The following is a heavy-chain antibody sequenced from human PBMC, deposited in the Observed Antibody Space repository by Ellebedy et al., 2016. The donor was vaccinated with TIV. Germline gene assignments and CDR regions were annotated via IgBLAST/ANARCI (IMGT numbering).Heavy chain of an antibody. D-gene: IGHD4-11*01. CDR2: INPSGGST. CDR1: GYTLTELS. Sequence: ASVKVSXKVSGYTLTELSMHWVRQAPGQGLEWMGIINPSGGSTSYAQKFQGRVTMTRGTSTSTAYMELRSLRSDDTAVYYCARNSMTTVINWFDPWGQGTLVTVSS. CDR3: ARNSMTTVINWFDP. V-gene: IGHV1-46*01. J-gene: IGHJ5*02.